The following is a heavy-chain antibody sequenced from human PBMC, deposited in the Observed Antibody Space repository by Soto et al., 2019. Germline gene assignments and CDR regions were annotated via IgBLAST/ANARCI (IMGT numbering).Heavy chain of an antibody. Sequence: GGSLRLSCAASGFTFSSYSMNWVRQAPGKGLEWVSSISSSSSYIYYADSVKGRFTISRDNAKNSLYLQMNSLRAEDTAVYYCARVGGMTTAIQEQFDYWGQGTLVTVSS. CDR2: ISSSSSYI. J-gene: IGHJ4*02. D-gene: IGHD4-17*01. CDR1: GFTFSSYS. V-gene: IGHV3-21*01. CDR3: ARVGGMTTAIQEQFDY.